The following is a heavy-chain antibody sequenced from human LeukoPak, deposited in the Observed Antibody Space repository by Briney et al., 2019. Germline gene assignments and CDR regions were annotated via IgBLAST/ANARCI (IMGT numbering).Heavy chain of an antibody. J-gene: IGHJ4*02. CDR1: GFTFSNFW. Sequence: PGGSLRLSCAASGFTFSNFWMHWVRQAPGKGLVWVSRIDRDGSRINCADSVKGRFTISRDNGKNTLFLQMNSLRAEDAAVYYCVRGNDYGGPHYWGQGTLVTVSS. D-gene: IGHD4-23*01. V-gene: IGHV3-74*01. CDR2: IDRDGSRI. CDR3: VRGNDYGGPHY.